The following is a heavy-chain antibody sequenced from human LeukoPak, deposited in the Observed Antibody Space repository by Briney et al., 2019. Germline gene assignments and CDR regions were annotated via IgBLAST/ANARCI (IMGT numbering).Heavy chain of an antibody. D-gene: IGHD2-2*01. CDR1: GGSISSYY. CDR3: ARDRPGCSSTSCYAFDI. CDR2: IYYSGST. Sequence: SETLSLTCTVSGGSISSYYWSWIRQPPGKGLEWIGYIYYSGSTNYNPSLKSRVTISVDTSKNQFSLKLSSVTAADTAVYYCARDRPGCSSTSCYAFDIWGQGTMVTVSS. V-gene: IGHV4-59*01. J-gene: IGHJ3*02.